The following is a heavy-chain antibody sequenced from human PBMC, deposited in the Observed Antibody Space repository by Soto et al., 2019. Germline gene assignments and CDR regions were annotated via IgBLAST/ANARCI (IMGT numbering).Heavy chain of an antibody. Sequence: GESLKISCQGSGFSFANSWIGWVRQTPGKGLEWMGIIYPGDSDTIYSPSFQGHVTISADKSISTAYLQWSSLKASDTAMYYCARLASIGTLVGAWLDPWAQGTLVTVSS. CDR3: ARLASIGTLVGAWLDP. V-gene: IGHV5-51*01. CDR2: IYPGDSDT. J-gene: IGHJ5*02. D-gene: IGHD6-6*01. CDR1: GFSFANSW.